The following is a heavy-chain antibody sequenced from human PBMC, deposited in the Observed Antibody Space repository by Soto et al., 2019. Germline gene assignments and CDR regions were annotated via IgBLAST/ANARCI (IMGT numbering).Heavy chain of an antibody. V-gene: IGHV1-18*01. CDR1: GYTFINYH. Sequence: QVQLVQSGGEVKKPGASVTVSCKASGYTFINYHITWVRQAPGQGLEWMAWINTYNGMTDYAKRFQGRVTMTRDTATSTAYMELRNLGSDDTAVYFVEKSPRGAMATGWGQGALVTVSS. CDR2: INTYNGMT. D-gene: IGHD5-12*01. J-gene: IGHJ4*02. CDR3: EKSPRGAMATG.